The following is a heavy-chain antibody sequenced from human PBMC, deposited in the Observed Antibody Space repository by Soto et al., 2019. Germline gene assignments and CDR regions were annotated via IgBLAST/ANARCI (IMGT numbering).Heavy chain of an antibody. J-gene: IGHJ4*02. Sequence: SETLSLTCTVSGDSVSSVGFHWAWLRRPPGKGLEWIGYIYYSGSTYYNPSLKSRVTISVDTSKNQFSLKLSSVTAADTAVYYCARESRGYSYGPGVFDYWGQGTLVTVSS. D-gene: IGHD5-18*01. CDR1: GDSVSSVGFH. V-gene: IGHV4-30-4*01. CDR3: ARESRGYSYGPGVFDY. CDR2: IYYSGST.